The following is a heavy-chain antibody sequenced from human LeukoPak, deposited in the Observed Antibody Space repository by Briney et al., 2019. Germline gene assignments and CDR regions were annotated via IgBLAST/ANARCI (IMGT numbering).Heavy chain of an antibody. CDR1: GFIFTNYG. V-gene: IGHV3-21*01. CDR3: ARSMIRGVVYFDY. Sequence: GGSLRLSCAASGFIFTNYGIHWVRQAPGKGLEWGSSISSSSAYIYYADSVKGRFTISRDNAKNSLYLQMNSLRAEDTAVYYCARSMIRGVVYFDYWGQGTLVTVSS. J-gene: IGHJ4*02. CDR2: ISSSSAYI. D-gene: IGHD3-10*01.